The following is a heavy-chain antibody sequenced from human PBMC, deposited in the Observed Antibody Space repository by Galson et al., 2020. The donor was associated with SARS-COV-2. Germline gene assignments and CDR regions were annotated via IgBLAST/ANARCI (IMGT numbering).Heavy chain of an antibody. V-gene: IGHV3-33*08. J-gene: IGHJ1*01. CDR2: IWYDGSNK. CDR3: ARAPRYYYDSSGYYIRPEYFQH. Sequence: QLGESLKISCAASGFTFSSYAMHWVRQAPGKGLEWVAVIWYDGSNKYYADSVKGRFTISRDNSKNTLYLQMNSLRAEDTAVYYCARAPRYYYDSSGYYIRPEYFQHWGQGTLVTVSS. D-gene: IGHD3-22*01. CDR1: GFTFSSYA.